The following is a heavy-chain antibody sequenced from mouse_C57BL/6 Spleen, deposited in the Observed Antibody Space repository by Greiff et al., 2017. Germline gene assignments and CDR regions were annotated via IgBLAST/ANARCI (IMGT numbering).Heavy chain of an antibody. CDR2: ISSGSSTI. V-gene: IGHV5-17*01. CDR3: ARLLFGDFDY. CDR1: GFTFSDYG. J-gene: IGHJ2*01. Sequence: EVQLVESGGGLVKPGGSLKLSCAASGFTFSDYGMHWVRQAPEKGLEWVAYISSGSSTIYYADTVKGRFTISRDNAKNTLFLQMTSLRSEDTAVYYCARLLFGDFDYWGQGTTLTVSS.